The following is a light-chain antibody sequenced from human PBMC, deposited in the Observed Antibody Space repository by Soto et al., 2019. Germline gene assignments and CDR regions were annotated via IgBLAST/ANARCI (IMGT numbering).Light chain of an antibody. CDR1: QSVSSL. V-gene: IGKV3-11*01. J-gene: IGKJ4*01. CDR2: DVS. CDR3: HQRRQWPLT. Sequence: EIVLTQSPGTLSLYPGGRATLSCRASQSVSSLLGWYQQKPGRAPRLLISDVSNRATGIPARFSGSGSGTDFTLTISSLESEDFAVYYCHQRRQWPLTFGGGTKVDI.